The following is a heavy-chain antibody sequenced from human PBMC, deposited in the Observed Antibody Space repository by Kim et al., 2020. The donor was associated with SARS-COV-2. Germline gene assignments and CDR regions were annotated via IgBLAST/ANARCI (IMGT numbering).Heavy chain of an antibody. D-gene: IGHD3-3*02. Sequence: SGKGRFTISRDDSKNASYLQMNSLKTEDTAVYYCTRVRWTTLAFWDAYDIWGQGTMVTVSS. J-gene: IGHJ3*02. V-gene: IGHV3-73*01. CDR3: TRVRWTTLAFWDAYDI.